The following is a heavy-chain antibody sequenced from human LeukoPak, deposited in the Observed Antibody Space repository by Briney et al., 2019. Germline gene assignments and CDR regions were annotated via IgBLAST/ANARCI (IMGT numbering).Heavy chain of an antibody. CDR2: IYYSGST. D-gene: IGHD7-27*01. CDR3: ARAVELGIEEGGDALDV. CDR1: GGSISSYY. Sequence: SETLSLTCTVSGGSISSYYWSWIRQPPGKGLEWIGYIYYSGSTNYNPSLKSRVAVSVGPSKTQVSLKLSSVTAADTAMYYCARAVELGIEEGGDALDVWGQGTMVTVSS. J-gene: IGHJ3*01. V-gene: IGHV4-59*01.